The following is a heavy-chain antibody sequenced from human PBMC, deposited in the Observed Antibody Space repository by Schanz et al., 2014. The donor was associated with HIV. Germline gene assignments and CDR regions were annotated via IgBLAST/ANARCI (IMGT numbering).Heavy chain of an antibody. CDR3: ARWGGSSWYWFDS. J-gene: IGHJ5*01. Sequence: QVQLVESGGGVVQPGRSLRLSCTASGFTFSSSGMHWVRQAPGKGLEWVAAMWYDESHKGYADSVKGRFTISRDNSKNTLYLEMNSLRPEDTAVYYCARWGGSSWYWFDSWGQGTLVTVSS. CDR2: MWYDESHK. V-gene: IGHV3-33*01. CDR1: GFTFSSSG. D-gene: IGHD6-13*01.